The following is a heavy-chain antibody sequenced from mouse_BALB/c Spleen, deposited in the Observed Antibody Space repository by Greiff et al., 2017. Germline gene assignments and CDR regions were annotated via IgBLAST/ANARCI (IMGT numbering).Heavy chain of an antibody. CDR1: GFSLTSYG. CDR2: IWAGGST. CDR3: ARDWDYGNYDAMDY. D-gene: IGHD2-1*01. J-gene: IGHJ4*01. Sequence: VQRVESGPGLVAPSQSLSITCTVSGFSLTSYGVHWVRQPPGTGLVWLGVIWAGGSTNYNSALMSRLSISKDNSKRQVFLKMNSLQTDDTAMYYCARDWDYGNYDAMDYWGQGTSVTVSA. V-gene: IGHV2-9*02.